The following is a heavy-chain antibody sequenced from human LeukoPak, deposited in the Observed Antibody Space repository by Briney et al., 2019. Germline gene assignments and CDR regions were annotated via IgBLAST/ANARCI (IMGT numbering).Heavy chain of an antibody. CDR2: ISSSGGNT. D-gene: IGHD3-22*01. CDR1: EFTFSSYI. J-gene: IGHJ3*02. CDR3: ARGGYHPYALDI. Sequence: NPGGSLRLSCAASEFTFSSYIMNWVRQAPGKGLEWVSSISSSGGNTYYADSLRGRFTISRDNAKNSLYLQMNSLRDEDTAVYYCARGGYHPYALDIWGQGTMVTVSS. V-gene: IGHV3-21*01.